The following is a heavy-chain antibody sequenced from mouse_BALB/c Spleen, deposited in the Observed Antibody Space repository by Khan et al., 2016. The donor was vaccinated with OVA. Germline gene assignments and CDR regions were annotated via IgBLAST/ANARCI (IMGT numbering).Heavy chain of an antibody. J-gene: IGHJ4*01. CDR3: ARRDYAVDY. V-gene: IGHV1-54*01. CDR2: INPGSGGT. Sequence: QVQLQQSGAELVRPGTSVKVSCKASGYAFTNYLIEWVKQRPGQGLEWIGVINPGSGGTNYNEKFKGKATLTADKSSSTAYMQLSSLTSDDSAVYCCARRDYAVDYWGQGTSVTVSS. CDR1: GYAFTNYL.